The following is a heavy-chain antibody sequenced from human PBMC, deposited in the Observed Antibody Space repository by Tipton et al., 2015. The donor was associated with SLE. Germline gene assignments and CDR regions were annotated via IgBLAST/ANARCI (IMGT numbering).Heavy chain of an antibody. V-gene: IGHV4-61*05. CDR2: IYYSGSI. Sequence: TLSLTCTVSGGSISSSSYYWGWIRQPPGKGLEWIGYIYYSGSISYNPSLKSRVTISVDTSKNQFSLKLSSVTAADTAVYYCARTGYSSSWLYFQHWGQGTLVTVSS. CDR1: GGSISSSSYY. CDR3: ARTGYSSSWLYFQH. J-gene: IGHJ1*01. D-gene: IGHD6-13*01.